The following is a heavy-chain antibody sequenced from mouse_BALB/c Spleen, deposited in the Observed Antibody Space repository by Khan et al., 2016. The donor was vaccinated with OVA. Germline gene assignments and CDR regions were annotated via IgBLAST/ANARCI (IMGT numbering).Heavy chain of an antibody. CDR2: ISYSGVT. D-gene: IGHD1-1*01. J-gene: IGHJ2*01. V-gene: IGHV3-2*02. CDR1: GYSITSGYA. CDR3: AIGNYYGYYFDY. Sequence: EVQLQESGPGLVKPSQSLSLTCTVTGYSITSGYAWNWIRQFPGNKLEWMGYISYSGVTSYTPSLKSRISITRDTSKNQFFLQLNSVTTEDTATYYCAIGNYYGYYFDYWGQGTTLTVSS.